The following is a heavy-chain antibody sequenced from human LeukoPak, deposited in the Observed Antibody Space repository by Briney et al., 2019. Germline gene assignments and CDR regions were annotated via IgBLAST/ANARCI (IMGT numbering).Heavy chain of an antibody. V-gene: IGHV3-23*01. CDR2: VSGGGTNT. D-gene: IGHD6-13*01. CDR1: GFTFSTYA. CDR3: AKILTATPGRTNRSDP. Sequence: GGYLRLSCAASGFTFSTYAMSWVRQAPGKGLEWVSAVSGGGTNTYYADSVKGRFTISRDNSKNTAYLQMNSLRAEDTAIYYCAKILTATPGRTNRSDPWGQGTLVTVSS. J-gene: IGHJ5*02.